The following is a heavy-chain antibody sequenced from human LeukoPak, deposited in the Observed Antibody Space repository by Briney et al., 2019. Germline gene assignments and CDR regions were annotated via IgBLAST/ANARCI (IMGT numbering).Heavy chain of an antibody. CDR2: INHSGST. CDR1: GGSFSGYY. CDR3: ARAWARREQQLALSWFDP. Sequence: PSETLSLTCAVYGGSFSGYYWSWIRQPPGKGLEWIGEINHSGSTNYNPSLKSRVTISVDTPKNQFSLKLSSVTAADTAVYYCARAWARREQQLALSWFDPWGQGTLVTVSS. V-gene: IGHV4-34*01. D-gene: IGHD6-13*01. J-gene: IGHJ5*02.